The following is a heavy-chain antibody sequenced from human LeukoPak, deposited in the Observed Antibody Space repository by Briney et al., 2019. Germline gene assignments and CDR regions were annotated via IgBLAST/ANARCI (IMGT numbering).Heavy chain of an antibody. V-gene: IGHV3-30*02. CDR2: IRYDGSNK. J-gene: IGHJ6*03. CDR1: GFTFSSYG. CDR3: AKKASYSSSWYEHYYYYMDV. Sequence: HPGGSLRLSCAASGFTFSSYGTHWVRHAPGEGRGWVAFIRYDGSNKYYADSVKGRFTISRENSKNTLYLQMNSLRAKDTAVYYCAKKASYSSSWYEHYYYYMDVWGKGTTVTVSS. D-gene: IGHD6-13*01.